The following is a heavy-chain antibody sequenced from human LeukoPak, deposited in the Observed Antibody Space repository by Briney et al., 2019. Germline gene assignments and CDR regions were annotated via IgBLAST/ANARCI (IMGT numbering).Heavy chain of an antibody. CDR3: ARGFSYYYMDV. J-gene: IGHJ6*03. V-gene: IGHV4-34*01. CDR1: GFTFSSYE. CDR2: INHGGST. Sequence: LRLSCAASGFTFSSYEMNWVRQAPGKGLEWIGEINHGGSTNYNPSLKSRVTISVDTSKNQFSLKLSSVTAADTAVYYCARGFSYYYMDVWGKGTTVTVSS.